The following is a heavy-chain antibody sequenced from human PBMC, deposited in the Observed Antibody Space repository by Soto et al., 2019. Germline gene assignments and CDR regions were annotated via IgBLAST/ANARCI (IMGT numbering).Heavy chain of an antibody. Sequence: SQTLSLTCTVSGGSIRNSNYYWGWIRQPPGKGREWIGSVYSSGSTYYNPSLKSRVTISVDTSKNQFSLKLSSVTAADTAVYYCARYYYDSSGYKYGMDVWGQGTTVTVSS. CDR1: GGSIRNSNYY. V-gene: IGHV4-39*01. D-gene: IGHD3-22*01. CDR3: ARYYYDSSGYKYGMDV. J-gene: IGHJ6*02. CDR2: VYSSGST.